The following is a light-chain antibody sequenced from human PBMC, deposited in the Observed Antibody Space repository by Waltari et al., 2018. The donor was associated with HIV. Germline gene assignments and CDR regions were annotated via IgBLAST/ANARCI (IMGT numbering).Light chain of an antibody. Sequence: QSVLTQPPSVSAAPGQKVTISCSGSSSDIGSYSVSWYQQFPGTAPRRLIFYTYKRPSGIPDRFSASQAGTSATLDITGLQTGDEADYYCATWDNSLSIGVFGGGTKLTVL. CDR3: ATWDNSLSIGV. CDR1: SSDIGSYS. J-gene: IGLJ3*02. V-gene: IGLV1-51*01. CDR2: YTY.